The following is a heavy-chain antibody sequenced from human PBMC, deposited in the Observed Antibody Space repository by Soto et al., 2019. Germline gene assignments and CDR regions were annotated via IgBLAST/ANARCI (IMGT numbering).Heavy chain of an antibody. J-gene: IGHJ4*02. V-gene: IGHV3-23*01. CDR1: GFTFSSYA. D-gene: IGHD3-3*01. CDR3: AKGKIRSHYPDY. CDR2: ISGSGGST. Sequence: EVQLLESGGGSVQPGGSLRLSCAASGFTFSSYAMSWVRQAPGKGLEWVSAISGSGGSTYYADSVKGRFTISRDNSKNTLYLQMNSLRAEDTAVYYCAKGKIRSHYPDYWGQGTLVTVSS.